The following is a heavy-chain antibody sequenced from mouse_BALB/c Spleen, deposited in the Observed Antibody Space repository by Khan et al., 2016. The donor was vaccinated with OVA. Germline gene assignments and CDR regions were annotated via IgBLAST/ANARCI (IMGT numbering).Heavy chain of an antibody. CDR3: ASFSCSWNANY. CDR1: GYTFTNYG. CDR2: INTYTGEP. V-gene: IGHV9-1*02. J-gene: IGHJ1*01. Sequence: QIQLVQSGPELKKPGETVKISCKASGYTFTNYGMNWVKQAPGKGLQWMGWINTYTGEPTYDDDFKGRFAFTLETSTSTAFLQINNLTNEDMTTYVCASFSCSWNANYWGEGTTVTVSS.